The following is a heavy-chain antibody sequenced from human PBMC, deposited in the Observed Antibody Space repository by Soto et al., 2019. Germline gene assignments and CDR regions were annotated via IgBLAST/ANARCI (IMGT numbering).Heavy chain of an antibody. CDR3: AREIGIAARPLHYGMDV. V-gene: IGHV1-69*01. CDR2: IIPIFGTA. D-gene: IGHD6-6*01. J-gene: IGHJ6*02. Sequence: QVQLVQSGAEVKKPGSSVKVSCKASGGTFSSYAISWVRQAPGQGLEWMGGIIPIFGTANYAQKFQGRVTITAGESTSTAYMELSSLRSEDTAVYYCAREIGIAARPLHYGMDVWGQGTTVTVSS. CDR1: GGTFSSYA.